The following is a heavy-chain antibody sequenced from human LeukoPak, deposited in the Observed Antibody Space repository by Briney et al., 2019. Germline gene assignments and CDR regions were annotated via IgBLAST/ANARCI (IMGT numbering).Heavy chain of an antibody. CDR2: IKQDGSEK. D-gene: IGHD2-15*01. CDR1: GFTFSSYW. J-gene: IGHJ4*02. Sequence: GGSLRLSCAASGFTFSSYWMSWVRQAPGKGLEWVANIKQDGSEKYYVDSVKGRFTISRDNSKNTLYLQMNSLRAEDTAVYYCAKAGAVVVVAAKFFDYWGQGTLVTVSS. V-gene: IGHV3-7*03. CDR3: AKAGAVVVVAAKFFDY.